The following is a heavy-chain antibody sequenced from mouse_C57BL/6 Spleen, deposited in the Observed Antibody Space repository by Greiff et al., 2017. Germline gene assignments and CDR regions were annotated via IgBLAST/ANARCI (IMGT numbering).Heavy chain of an antibody. CDR1: GYSITSGYY. CDR3: ARRYYDYDGYAMDY. CDR2: ISYDGSN. Sequence: DVQLVESGPGLVKPSQSLSLTCSVTGYSITSGYYWNWIRQFPGNKLEWMGYISYDGSNNYNPSLKNRISITRDTSKNQFFLKLNSVTTEDTATYYCARRYYDYDGYAMDYWGQGTSVTVSS. V-gene: IGHV3-6*01. J-gene: IGHJ4*01. D-gene: IGHD2-4*01.